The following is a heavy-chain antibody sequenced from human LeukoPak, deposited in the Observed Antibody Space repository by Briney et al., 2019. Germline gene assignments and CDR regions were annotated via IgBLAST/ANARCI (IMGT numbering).Heavy chain of an antibody. CDR3: AGDLEEQLVSFDY. CDR1: VYTFTRYG. Sequence: ASVKVSCKPSVYTFTRYGISWVRQAPGPAREWMGWISAYNGNTNYAQKLQGRVTMTTDTSTSTADMELGSLRSDGTAVYYCAGDLEEQLVSFDYWGQRTLVTVS. D-gene: IGHD6-6*01. CDR2: ISAYNGNT. V-gene: IGHV1-18*01. J-gene: IGHJ4*02.